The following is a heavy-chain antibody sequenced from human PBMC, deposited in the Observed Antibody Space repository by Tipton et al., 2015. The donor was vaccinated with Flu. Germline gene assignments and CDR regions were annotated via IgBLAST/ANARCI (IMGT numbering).Heavy chain of an antibody. CDR2: IYYSAIT. CDR1: GDSTRSYY. Sequence: TLSLTCTVSGDSTRSYYWSWIRQSPGKGLEWIGYIYYSAITKYNPSLKSRVTISLDASKKQFSLKLGSLTAADTAVYYCANHYYYDSSGAFSFDSWGQGTLVTVSS. D-gene: IGHD3-22*01. J-gene: IGHJ4*02. CDR3: ANHYYYDSSGAFSFDS. V-gene: IGHV4-59*01.